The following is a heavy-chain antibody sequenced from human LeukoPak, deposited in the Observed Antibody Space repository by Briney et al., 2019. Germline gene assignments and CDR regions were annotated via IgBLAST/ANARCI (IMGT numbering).Heavy chain of an antibody. J-gene: IGHJ3*02. V-gene: IGHV3-48*03. D-gene: IGHD1-26*01. Sequence: GGSLRLSCAASGFTFSSYEMNWVRQAPGKGLEWVSYISSSGSTIYYADSVKGRFTISRDNAKNSPYLQMNSLRAEDTAVYYCARAESYHDAFDIWGQGTMVTVSS. CDR1: GFTFSSYE. CDR3: ARAESYHDAFDI. CDR2: ISSSGSTI.